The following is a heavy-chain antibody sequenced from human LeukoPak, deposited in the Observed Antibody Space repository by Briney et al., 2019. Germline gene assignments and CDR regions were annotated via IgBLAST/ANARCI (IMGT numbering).Heavy chain of an antibody. J-gene: IGHJ4*02. CDR3: ARGGRYYDILTGYYPSYYFDY. CDR1: GGSFSGYY. Sequence: SETLSLTCAVYGGSFSGYYWSWIRHPPGKGLEVIGEINHSGSTNYNPSLKSRVTISVDTSKNQFSLKLSSVTAADTAVYYCARGGRYYDILTGYYPSYYFDYWGQGTLVTVSS. CDR2: INHSGST. V-gene: IGHV4-34*01. D-gene: IGHD3-9*01.